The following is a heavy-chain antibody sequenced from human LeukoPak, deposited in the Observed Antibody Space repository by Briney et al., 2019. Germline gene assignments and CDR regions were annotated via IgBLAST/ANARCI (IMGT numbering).Heavy chain of an antibody. J-gene: IGHJ6*03. V-gene: IGHV1-69*05. CDR2: IIPIFCAP. CDR1: GGTFSRYA. CDR3: ARDDRLWGGNPYMDV. D-gene: IGHD4-23*01. Sequence: SVKVSCKTSGGTFSRYAISWVRQAPGQGLEWMGRIIPIFCAPNYAQKFQGRVTITMDESTTTASMELSSLRSEDTAVYYCARDDRLWGGNPYMDVWGKGTTVTVSS.